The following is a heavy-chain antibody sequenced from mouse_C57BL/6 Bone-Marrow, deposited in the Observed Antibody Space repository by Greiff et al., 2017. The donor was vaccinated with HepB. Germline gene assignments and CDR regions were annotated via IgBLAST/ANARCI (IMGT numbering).Heavy chain of an antibody. V-gene: IGHV5-6*01. J-gene: IGHJ1*03. CDR2: ISSGGSYT. Sequence: EVQGVESGGDLVKPGGSLKLSCAASGFTFSSYGMSWVRQTPDKRLEWVATISSGGSYTYYPDSVKGRFTISRDNAKNTLYLQMSSLKSEDTAMYYCARRGATVVANPYFDVWGTGTTVTVSS. CDR1: GFTFSSYG. D-gene: IGHD1-1*01. CDR3: ARRGATVVANPYFDV.